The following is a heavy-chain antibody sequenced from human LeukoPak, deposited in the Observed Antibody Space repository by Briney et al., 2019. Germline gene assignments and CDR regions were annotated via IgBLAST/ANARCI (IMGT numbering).Heavy chain of an antibody. J-gene: IGHJ1*01. Sequence: PSETLSLTCSVSGDPVSRSDSYWDWIRQPPGTGLEWIGTIYYSGRTYYSPSLKSRVTMSVDPSNNQFSLNLRSVTAADTALYYCARRRYYDGSGYLEWGQGTLLSVSS. CDR2: IYYSGRT. CDR1: GDPVSRSDSY. CDR3: ARRRYYDGSGYLE. D-gene: IGHD3-22*01. V-gene: IGHV4-39*01.